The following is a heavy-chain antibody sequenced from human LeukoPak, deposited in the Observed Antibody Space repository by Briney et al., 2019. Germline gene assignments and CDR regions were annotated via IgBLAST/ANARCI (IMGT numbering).Heavy chain of an antibody. CDR1: GYSISSGYY. CDR2: IYHSGST. J-gene: IGHJ3*01. Sequence: SETLSLTCSVSGYSISSGYYWGWIRQPPGKGLEWIGSIYHSGSTYYNPSLKSRVTISVDTSKNQLSLKVNSVTAADTAVYYCARGDFSKAVSWGQGTMVTVSS. V-gene: IGHV4-38-2*02. CDR3: ARGDFSKAVS.